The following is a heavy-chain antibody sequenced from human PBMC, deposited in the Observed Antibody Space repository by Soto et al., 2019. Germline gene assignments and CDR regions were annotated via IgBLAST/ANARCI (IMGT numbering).Heavy chain of an antibody. V-gene: IGHV4-4*02. CDR2: INHRGSA. J-gene: IGHJ4*02. CDR1: GASVSSTYW. Sequence: PSETLSLTCAVSGASVSSTYWWSWVRQPPGKGPEWIGEINHRGSANYNPSLKSRVTISVDISKSQFSLRLTSVTAADTAVYYCARYNAASGTYYFDFWAQGALVTVSS. CDR3: ARYNAASGTYYFDF. D-gene: IGHD6-13*01.